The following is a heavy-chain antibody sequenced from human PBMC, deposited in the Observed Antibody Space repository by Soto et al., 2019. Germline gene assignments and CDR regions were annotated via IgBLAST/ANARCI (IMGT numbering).Heavy chain of an antibody. CDR2: INHSGST. CDR1: GGSFSGYY. V-gene: IGHV4-34*01. D-gene: IGHD2-15*01. Sequence: QVQLQQWGAGLLKPSETLSLTCAVYGGSFSGYYWSWIRQPPGKGLEWIGEINHSGSTNYNPSLKSRVTISVDTSKNHFSLKLSSVTAADTAVYYCARVLGYCSGGSCYPRGYYYYMDVWGKGTTVTVSS. CDR3: ARVLGYCSGGSCYPRGYYYYMDV. J-gene: IGHJ6*03.